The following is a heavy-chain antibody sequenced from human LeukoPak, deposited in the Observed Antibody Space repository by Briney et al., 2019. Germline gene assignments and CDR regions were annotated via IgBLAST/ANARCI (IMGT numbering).Heavy chain of an antibody. V-gene: IGHV3-21*01. CDR1: GFTFSSYS. CDR3: ARVFGYSQLLSRAFDI. J-gene: IGHJ3*02. D-gene: IGHD2-2*01. Sequence: PGGSLRLSCAASGFTFSSYSMNWVRQAPGKGLEWVSSISSSSRYIYYADSVKGRFTISRDNSKNTLYLQMNSLRAEDTAVYYCARVFGYSQLLSRAFDIWGQGTMVTVSS. CDR2: ISSSSRYI.